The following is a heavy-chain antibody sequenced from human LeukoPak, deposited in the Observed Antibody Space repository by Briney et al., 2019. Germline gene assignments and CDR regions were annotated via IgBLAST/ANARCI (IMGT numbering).Heavy chain of an antibody. CDR2: SGSGGTT. Sequence: GSLRLSCAASGFTFTNYAMNWVRQAPGKGLEWVSVSGSGGTTYYADSVKGRFTISRDNSKNTLYLQMNSLRAEDTAVYYCAKENYYDSSGYFGYWGQGTLVTVSS. V-gene: IGHV3-23*01. D-gene: IGHD3-22*01. CDR1: GFTFTNYA. J-gene: IGHJ4*02. CDR3: AKENYYDSSGYFGY.